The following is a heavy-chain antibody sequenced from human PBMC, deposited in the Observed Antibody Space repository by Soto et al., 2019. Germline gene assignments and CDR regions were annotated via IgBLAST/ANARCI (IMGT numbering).Heavy chain of an antibody. V-gene: IGHV3-30-3*01. D-gene: IGHD6-13*01. CDR3: ARPSDSSSWYSPFDP. J-gene: IGHJ5*02. CDR1: GFTFSSYA. Sequence: QVQLVESGGGVVQPGRSLRLSCAASGFTFSSYAMHWVRQAPGEGLEWVAVISYDGSNKYYADSVKGRFTISRDNSKNTLHLQMNSLRAEDTAVYYCARPSDSSSWYSPFDPWGQGTLVTVSS. CDR2: ISYDGSNK.